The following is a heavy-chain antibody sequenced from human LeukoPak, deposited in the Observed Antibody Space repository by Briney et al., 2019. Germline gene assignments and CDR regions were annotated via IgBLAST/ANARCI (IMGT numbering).Heavy chain of an antibody. CDR3: GRHRDVGSTFCPLDY. D-gene: IGHD2-2*01. J-gene: IGHJ4*02. CDR1: GYSSTNNW. Sequence: GESLKISCKGSGYSSTNNWISWVRQMPGKGLEWMEIVYPGDSGTRYSPSFQGQVTISADKSISTAYLQWSSLKASDTAIYYCGRHRDVGSTFCPLDYWGQGTQVTVSS. V-gene: IGHV5-51*01. CDR2: VYPGDSGT.